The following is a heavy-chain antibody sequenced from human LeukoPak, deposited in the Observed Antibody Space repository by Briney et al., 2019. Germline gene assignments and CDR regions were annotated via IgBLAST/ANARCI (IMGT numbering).Heavy chain of an antibody. J-gene: IGHJ4*02. V-gene: IGHV4-39*01. CDR2: IYYSRTT. CDR1: GASISSGSHH. Sequence: PSATLSLTCTVSGASISSGSHHLGWFRQSPGKGLEWIGSIYYSRTTYYNPSLNSRVTISVVTSKNQFTLQLNSVTAADTAVYYCAKHDGRGGDTMGALDSWGQGSLVTVSS. D-gene: IGHD2-21*01. CDR3: AKHDGRGGDTMGALDS.